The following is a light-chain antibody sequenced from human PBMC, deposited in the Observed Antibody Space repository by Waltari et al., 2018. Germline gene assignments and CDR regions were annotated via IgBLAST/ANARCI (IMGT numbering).Light chain of an antibody. Sequence: DIQLTQSPSFLSASVGDRVTITCRASQGINIFLAWYQQKPGKAPKLLIYAASTLQSGVPSRFSGSGSGTEFTLTISSLQPEDFAAYSCQQLSTYPWTFGQGTRLEIK. CDR1: QGINIF. CDR2: AAS. J-gene: IGKJ2*02. CDR3: QQLSTYPWT. V-gene: IGKV1-9*01.